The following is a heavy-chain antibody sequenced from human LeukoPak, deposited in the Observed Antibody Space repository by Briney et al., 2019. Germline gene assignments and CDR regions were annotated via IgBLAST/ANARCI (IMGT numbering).Heavy chain of an antibody. CDR3: ARAGGGPITLYWYLDL. D-gene: IGHD5-24*01. J-gene: IGHJ2*01. CDR2: MSYDGSNK. V-gene: IGHV3-30*04. CDR1: GFTFSSYA. Sequence: GGSLRLSCAASGFTFSSYAMHWVRQAPGKGLEWVAVMSYDGSNKYYADSVKGRFTISRDNSKNTLYLQMNSRRAEETAIYYCARAGGGPITLYWYLDLWGRGTLGTVSS.